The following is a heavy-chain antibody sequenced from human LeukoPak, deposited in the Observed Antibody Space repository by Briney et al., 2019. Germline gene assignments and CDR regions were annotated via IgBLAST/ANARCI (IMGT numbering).Heavy chain of an antibody. Sequence: ASVKVSCTVSGYTLTELSMHWVRQAPGKGLEWMGGFDPEDGETIYAQKFQGRVTMTEDTSTDTAYMELSSLRSEDTAVYYCATDPQLAPFSMYQLLLTYWGQGTLVTVSS. CDR3: ATDPQLAPFSMYQLLLTY. V-gene: IGHV1-24*01. CDR2: FDPEDGET. CDR1: GYTLTELS. D-gene: IGHD2-2*01. J-gene: IGHJ4*02.